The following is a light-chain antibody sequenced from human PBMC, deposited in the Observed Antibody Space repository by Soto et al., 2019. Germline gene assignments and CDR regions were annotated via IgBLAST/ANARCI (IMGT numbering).Light chain of an antibody. V-gene: IGLV1-40*01. CDR2: ANV. CDR1: SSNIGAGYD. CDR3: HAYDDSLSGLYV. J-gene: IGLJ1*01. Sequence: QSVLTQPPSLSGAPGQRVTISCTGSSSNIGAGYDVHWYQQLPGAAPKLLIYANVNRPSGVPDRFSGSKSGTSAALAITGLQAEDEADYYCHAYDDSLSGLYVFGPGTTLTVL.